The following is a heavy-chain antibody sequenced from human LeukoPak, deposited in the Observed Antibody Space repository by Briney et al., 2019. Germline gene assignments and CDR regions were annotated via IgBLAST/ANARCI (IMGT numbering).Heavy chain of an antibody. CDR3: ARLTFGHYFDY. CDR1: GGSISSGGYS. V-gene: IGHV4-30-2*01. CDR2: IYHSGST. Sequence: PSETLSLTCTVSGGSISSGGYSWSWIRQPPGKGLEWIGYIYHSGSTYYNPSLKSRVTISVDRSKNQFSLKLSSVTAADTAVYYCARLTFGHYFDYWGQGTLVTVSS. D-gene: IGHD3-16*01. J-gene: IGHJ4*02.